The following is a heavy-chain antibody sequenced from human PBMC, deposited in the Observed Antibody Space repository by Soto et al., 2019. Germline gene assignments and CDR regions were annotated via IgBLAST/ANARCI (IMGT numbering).Heavy chain of an antibody. J-gene: IGHJ4*02. V-gene: IGHV4-59*08. CDR3: ARQATTVTTFYFDY. CDR1: GGSISSYY. CDR2: IYYSGST. Sequence: QVQLQESGPGLVKPSETLSLTCTVSGGSISSYYWSWIRQPPGKGLEWIGYIYYSGSTNYNPSLKSRVTMSADTSKIPFSLRLSSVSASDSAVYYGARQATTVTTFYFDYWGQGTLVTVSS. D-gene: IGHD4-17*01.